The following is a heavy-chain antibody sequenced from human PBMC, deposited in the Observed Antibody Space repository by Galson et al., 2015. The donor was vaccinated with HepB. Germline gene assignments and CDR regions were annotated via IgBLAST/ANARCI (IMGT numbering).Heavy chain of an antibody. D-gene: IGHD5-12*01. V-gene: IGHV5-51*01. CDR3: ARRMSAREGYDGFRDAFDI. CDR2: IYPGDSDT. J-gene: IGHJ3*02. CDR1: GNSFTNYW. Sequence: QSGAEVKKPGESLKISCKGSGNSFTNYWIGWVRQMPGKGLEWMGIIYPGDSDTRYSPSFRGQVTISVDKSVTTAYLLWTSLKASDTAIYYCARRMSAREGYDGFRDAFDIWGQGTMVTVSS.